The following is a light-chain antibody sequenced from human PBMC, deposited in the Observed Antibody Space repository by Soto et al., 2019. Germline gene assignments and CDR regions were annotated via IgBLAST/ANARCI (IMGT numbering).Light chain of an antibody. CDR3: SSYAGSSNV. J-gene: IGLJ1*01. Sequence: QSALTQPASQSGSPGQSITISCTGTSSDIGAYDYVSWFQQHPGKAPKLMIYEVNKRPSGVPDRFSGSKSGNTASLTVSGLQAEDEADYYCSSYAGSSNVFGTGTKVTVL. CDR2: EVN. V-gene: IGLV2-8*01. CDR1: SSDIGAYDY.